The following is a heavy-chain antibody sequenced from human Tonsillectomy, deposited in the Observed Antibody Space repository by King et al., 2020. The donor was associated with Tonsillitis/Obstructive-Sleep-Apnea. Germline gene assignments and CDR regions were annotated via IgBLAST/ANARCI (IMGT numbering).Heavy chain of an antibody. CDR1: GFTFSSYG. CDR3: AKGHHPNYYDSSGPKRNTPEYYFDY. Sequence: VQLVESGGGVVQPGRSLRLSCAASGFTFSSYGMHWVRQAPGKGLEWVAVISYDGSNKNYVDSVKGRFTISRDNSKNTLYLQMNSLRAEDTAVYYCAKGHHPNYYDSSGPKRNTPEYYFDYWGQGTLVTVSS. D-gene: IGHD3-22*01. V-gene: IGHV3-30*18. J-gene: IGHJ4*02. CDR2: ISYDGSNK.